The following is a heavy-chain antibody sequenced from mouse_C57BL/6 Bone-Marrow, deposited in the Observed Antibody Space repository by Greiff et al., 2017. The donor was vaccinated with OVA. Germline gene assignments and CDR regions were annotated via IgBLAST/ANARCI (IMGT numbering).Heavy chain of an antibody. D-gene: IGHD1-1*01. V-gene: IGHV1-18*01. Sequence: VQLKQSGPELVKPGASVKIPCKASGYTFTDYNMDWVKQSHGKSLEWIGDINPNNGGTIYNQKFKGKATLTVDKSSSTAYMELRSLTSEDTAVYYCAREGYYGSADVDYYAMDYWGQGTSVTVSS. J-gene: IGHJ4*01. CDR1: GYTFTDYN. CDR3: AREGYYGSADVDYYAMDY. CDR2: INPNNGGT.